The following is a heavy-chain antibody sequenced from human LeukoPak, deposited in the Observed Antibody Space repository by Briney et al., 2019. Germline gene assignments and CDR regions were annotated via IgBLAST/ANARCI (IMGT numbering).Heavy chain of an antibody. CDR2: IYTSGST. Sequence: SETLSLTCTVSGGSISSYYWSWIRQPAGKGLEWIGRIYTSGSTNYNPSLKSRVTMSVDTSKNQFSLKLSSVTAADTAVYYCARDVPYCTNGICYVRDYYYYMDVWGKGTTVTVSS. D-gene: IGHD2-8*01. J-gene: IGHJ6*03. V-gene: IGHV4-4*07. CDR1: GGSISSYY. CDR3: ARDVPYCTNGICYVRDYYYYMDV.